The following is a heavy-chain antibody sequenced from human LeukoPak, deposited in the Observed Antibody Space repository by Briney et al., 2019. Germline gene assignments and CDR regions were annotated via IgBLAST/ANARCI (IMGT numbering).Heavy chain of an antibody. J-gene: IGHJ4*02. D-gene: IGHD3-10*01. Sequence: PGGSLRLSCAASGFTFSRYWMSWVRQAPGKGLEWVANIKQDGSAKYYGDSVEGRFTISRDNAKNSLYLQMNSLRAEDTAVYYCARGRDSGSFLIDYWGQGTLVTVSS. CDR3: ARGRDSGSFLIDY. CDR1: GFTFSRYW. V-gene: IGHV3-7*04. CDR2: IKQDGSAK.